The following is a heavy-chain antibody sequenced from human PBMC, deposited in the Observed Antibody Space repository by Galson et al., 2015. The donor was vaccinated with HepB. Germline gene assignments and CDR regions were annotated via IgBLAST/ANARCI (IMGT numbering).Heavy chain of an antibody. CDR3: AGVSSSWYGDWFDP. D-gene: IGHD6-13*01. CDR2: ICSGGST. J-gene: IGHJ5*02. V-gene: IGHV3-53*01. Sequence: SLRLSCAASGFTVSSNYMSWVRQAPGKGLEWVSVICSGGSTYYADSVKGRFTISRDNSKNTLYLQMNSLRAEDTAVYYCAGVSSSWYGDWFDPWGQGTLVTVSS. CDR1: GFTVSSNY.